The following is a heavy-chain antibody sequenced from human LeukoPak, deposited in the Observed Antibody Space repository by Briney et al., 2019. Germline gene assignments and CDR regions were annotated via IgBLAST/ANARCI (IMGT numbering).Heavy chain of an antibody. V-gene: IGHV1-46*01. D-gene: IGHD4-17*01. CDR2: ISPSGGST. Sequence: ASVKVSCKAFGYTFTSNYMHWVRQAPGQGPEWMGVISPSGGSTTYAQKFQGRVTLTRDMSTSTDYLELSSLRSEDTAVYYCARYRPYGDYVWVGAFDIWGQGTMVTVSS. J-gene: IGHJ3*02. CDR1: GYTFTSNY. CDR3: ARYRPYGDYVWVGAFDI.